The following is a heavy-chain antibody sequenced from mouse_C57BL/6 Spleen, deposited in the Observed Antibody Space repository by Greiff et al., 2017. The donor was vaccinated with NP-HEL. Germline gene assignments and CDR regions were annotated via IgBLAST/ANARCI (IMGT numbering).Heavy chain of an antibody. CDR1: GYTFTSYW. V-gene: IGHV1-69*01. CDR2: IDPSDSYT. CDR3: ARGGDVYAMDY. J-gene: IGHJ4*01. Sequence: QVQLKQSGAELVMPGASVKLSCKASGYTFTSYWMHWVKQRPGQGLEWIGEIDPSDSYTNYNQKFKGKSTLTVDKSSSTAYMQLSSLTSEDSAVYYCARGGDVYAMDYWGQGTSVTVSS. D-gene: IGHD3-3*01.